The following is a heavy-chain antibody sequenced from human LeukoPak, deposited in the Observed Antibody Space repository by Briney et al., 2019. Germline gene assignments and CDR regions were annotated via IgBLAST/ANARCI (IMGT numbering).Heavy chain of an antibody. CDR1: GFTFSSYA. V-gene: IGHV3-30*04. D-gene: IGHD6-19*01. CDR3: ARDSASSGWYDSLGY. CDR2: ISYDGSNK. J-gene: IGHJ4*02. Sequence: PGRSLRLSCAASGFTFSSYAMHWVRQAPGKGLEWVAVISYDGSNKYYADSVKGRFTISRDNSKNTLYLQMNSLRAEDTAVYYCARDSASSGWYDSLGYWGQGTLVTVSS.